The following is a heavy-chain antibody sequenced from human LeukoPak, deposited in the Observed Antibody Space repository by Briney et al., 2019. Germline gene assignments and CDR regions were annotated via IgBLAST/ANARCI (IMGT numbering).Heavy chain of an antibody. Sequence: GGSLRLSRAASGFTFSSYSMNWVRQAPGKGLEWVSYISSSSSTIYYADSVKGRFTISRDNAKNSLYLQMNSLRAEDTAVYYCASNERIYYDSSGYKYWGQGTLVTVSS. CDR2: ISSSSSTI. J-gene: IGHJ4*02. D-gene: IGHD3-22*01. CDR3: ASNERIYYDSSGYKY. CDR1: GFTFSSYS. V-gene: IGHV3-48*01.